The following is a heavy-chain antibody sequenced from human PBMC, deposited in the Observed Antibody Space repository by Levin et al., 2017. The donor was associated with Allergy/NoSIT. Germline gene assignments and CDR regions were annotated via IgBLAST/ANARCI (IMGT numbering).Heavy chain of an antibody. J-gene: IGHJ6*02. V-gene: IGHV4-31*03. CDR1: GDSMSRRDFY. D-gene: IGHD3-10*01. CDR3: ARDECAWFGECYGMDV. Sequence: SETLSLTCKVSGDSMSRRDFYWTWIRQHPGKGLEWIGFIHHGGSAYYNPSLKSRLSMSLDTSKSQLSLKLTSVTVADTAVYFCARDECAWFGECYGMDVWGQGTTVIVSS. CDR2: IHHGGSA.